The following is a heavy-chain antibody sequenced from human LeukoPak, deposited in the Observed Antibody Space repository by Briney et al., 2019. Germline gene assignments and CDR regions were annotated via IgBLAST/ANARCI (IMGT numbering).Heavy chain of an antibody. V-gene: IGHV4-4*07. CDR1: GGSIGSYY. J-gene: IGHJ5*02. Sequence: SETLSLTCTVSGGSIGSYYGSWIRQPAGKALEWIGRIYVTGSTTYNPSLESRVTMSLDTSKNHFSLKLRSVTAADTAVYYCARDSGTTGEVKFDPWGQGTLVTVSS. CDR2: IYVTGST. D-gene: IGHD1-7*01. CDR3: ARDSGTTGEVKFDP.